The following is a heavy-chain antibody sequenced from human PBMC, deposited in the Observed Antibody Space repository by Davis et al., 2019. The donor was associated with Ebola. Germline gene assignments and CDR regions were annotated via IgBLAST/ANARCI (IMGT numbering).Heavy chain of an antibody. V-gene: IGHV4-4*07. CDR1: GGSISSHY. Sequence: PSETLSLTCTVSGGSISSHYWSWIRQPAGKGLEWIWRIYTSGRTNYNPSLKSRVTTSVDTSKNQFSLRLSSVTAADTAVYYCVRDGCPGGSCYCGDYWGQGTLVTVSS. CDR3: VRDGCPGGSCYCGDY. D-gene: IGHD2-15*01. J-gene: IGHJ4*02. CDR2: IYTSGRT.